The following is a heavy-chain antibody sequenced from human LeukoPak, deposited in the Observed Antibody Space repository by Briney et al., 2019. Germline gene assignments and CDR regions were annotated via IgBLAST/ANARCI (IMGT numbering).Heavy chain of an antibody. D-gene: IGHD6-13*01. Sequence: ASVKVSCKASGYTFTSYDINWVRQATGQGLEWMGWMNPNSGNTGYAQKFQGRVTITRNTSISTAYMELRSLRSDDTAVYYCARVQSSTWYFSAYSFNWFDPWGQGTLVTVSS. CDR2: MNPNSGNT. CDR1: GYTFTSYD. CDR3: ARVQSSTWYFSAYSFNWFDP. J-gene: IGHJ5*02. V-gene: IGHV1-8*03.